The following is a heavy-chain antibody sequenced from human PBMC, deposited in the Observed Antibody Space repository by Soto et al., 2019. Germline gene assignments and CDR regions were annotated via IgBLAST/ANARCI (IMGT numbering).Heavy chain of an antibody. J-gene: IGHJ5*02. CDR2: INVDNGET. D-gene: IGHD1-26*01. V-gene: IGHV1-18*04. CDR1: GYNFMRYG. CDR3: ARWISGGYSDWFDP. Sequence: QVQLVQSGAEVKKPGASVKVSCKASGYNFMRYGFTWVRQAPGQGLEWMGWINVDNGETKYPQKIQGRVTMTTDTSTNTVYMELRSLTSDDTAVYYCARWISGGYSDWFDPWGHGTLVTVSS.